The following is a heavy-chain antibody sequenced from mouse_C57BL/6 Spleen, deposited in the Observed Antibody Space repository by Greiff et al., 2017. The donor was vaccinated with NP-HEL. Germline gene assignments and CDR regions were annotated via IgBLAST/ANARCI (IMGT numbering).Heavy chain of an antibody. V-gene: IGHV3-6*01. CDR1: GYSITSGYY. CDR2: ISYDGSN. D-gene: IGHD1-1*01. Sequence: DVQLQESGPGLVKPSQSLSLTCSVTGYSITSGYYWNWIRQFPGNKLEWMGYISYDGSNNYNPSLKNRISITRDTSKNQFFLKLNSVTTEDTATYYCARDRDYYGSSFAYWGQGTLVTVSA. CDR3: ARDRDYYGSSFAY. J-gene: IGHJ3*01.